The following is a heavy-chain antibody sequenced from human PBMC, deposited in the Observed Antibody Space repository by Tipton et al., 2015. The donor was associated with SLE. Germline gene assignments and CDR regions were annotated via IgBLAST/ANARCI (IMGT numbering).Heavy chain of an antibody. D-gene: IGHD2-2*01. CDR3: ARMPLGGHFDY. J-gene: IGHJ4*02. CDR1: GGSISSGSYY. Sequence: TLSLTCTVSGGSISSGSYYWSWIRQPAGKGLEWIGRIYTSGSTNYNPSLKSRVTISVDTSKNQFSLKLSSVTAADTAVYYCARMPLGGHFDYWGQGTLVTVSS. V-gene: IGHV4-61*02. CDR2: IYTSGST.